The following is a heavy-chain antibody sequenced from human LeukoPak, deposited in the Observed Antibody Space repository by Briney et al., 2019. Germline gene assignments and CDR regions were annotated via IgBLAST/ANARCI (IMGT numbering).Heavy chain of an antibody. V-gene: IGHV3-7*01. D-gene: IGHD6-6*01. CDR2: IKQDGSEK. CDR1: GFTCSTYW. J-gene: IGHJ4*02. CDR3: ARVYSSSSGRALDY. Sequence: SGGSLRLSCAASGFTCSTYWMSWVRQAPGKGLEWVANIKQDGSEKYYVDSVKGRFTISRDNAKNSLYLQMNSLRAEDTAVYYCARVYSSSSGRALDYWGQGTLVTVSS.